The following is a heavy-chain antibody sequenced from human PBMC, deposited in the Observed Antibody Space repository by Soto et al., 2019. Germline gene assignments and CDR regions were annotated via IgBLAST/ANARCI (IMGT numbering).Heavy chain of an antibody. D-gene: IGHD2-21*02. V-gene: IGHV1-3*01. J-gene: IGHJ4*02. Sequence: ASVKVSCKASGYTFSNYAIHWVRQAPGQRLEWMGWINAGKGNTKYSEKFQGRVTITRDTSASTAYMELSSLRSEDTAVYYCARSIVVVTALDYWGQGTLVTVSS. CDR2: INAGKGNT. CDR1: GYTFSNYA. CDR3: ARSIVVVTALDY.